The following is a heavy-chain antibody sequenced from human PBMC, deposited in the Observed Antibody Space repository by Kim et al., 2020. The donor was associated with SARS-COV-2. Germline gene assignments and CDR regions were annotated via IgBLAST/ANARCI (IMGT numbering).Heavy chain of an antibody. CDR1: GGSISGYY. J-gene: IGHJ6*03. V-gene: IGHV4-59*08. D-gene: IGHD2-15*01. CDR3: ARQGCSGGSCLPYYYMYV. CDR2: IYYSGST. Sequence: SETLSLTCTVSGGSISGYYWSWIRQPPGKGLEWIGYIYYSGSTNYNPSLKSRVTISVDTSKNQFSLKLSSVTAADTAVYYCARQGCSGGSCLPYYYMYVWGKGTTVTVSS.